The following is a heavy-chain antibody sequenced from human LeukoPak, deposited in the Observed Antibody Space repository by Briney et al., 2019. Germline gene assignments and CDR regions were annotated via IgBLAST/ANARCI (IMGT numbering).Heavy chain of an antibody. CDR1: GFTFSSYS. D-gene: IGHD3-3*01. CDR3: ARGPTYYDFWSGYSLGDY. Sequence: GGSLRLSCAASGFTFSSYSMNWVRQAPGKVLEWVSSISSGSSYIYYADSVKGRFTISRDNAKNSLYLQMNSLRAEDTAVYYCARGPTYYDFWSGYSLGDYWGQGTLVTVSS. CDR2: ISSGSSYI. V-gene: IGHV3-21*01. J-gene: IGHJ4*02.